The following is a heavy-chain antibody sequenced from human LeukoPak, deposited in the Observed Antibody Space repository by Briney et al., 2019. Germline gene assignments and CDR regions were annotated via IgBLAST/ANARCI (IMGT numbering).Heavy chain of an antibody. V-gene: IGHV1-8*01. Sequence: AAVNVSCKPSGYTFTSYDINGVRQATGQGLEWMGWMNPNSGNTGYAQKFQVRLTITRNTSISTAYMELSSLSSEDTAVYYCARGGRGKLWFRELLYGVGTKNWFDPWGQGTLVTVSS. D-gene: IGHD3-10*01. J-gene: IGHJ5*02. CDR1: GYTFTSYD. CDR2: MNPNSGNT. CDR3: ARGGRGKLWFRELLYGVGTKNWFDP.